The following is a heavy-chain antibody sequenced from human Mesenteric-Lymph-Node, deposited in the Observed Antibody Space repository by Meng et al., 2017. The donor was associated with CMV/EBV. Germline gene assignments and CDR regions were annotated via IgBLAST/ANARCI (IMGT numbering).Heavy chain of an antibody. Sequence: SETLSLTCTVSGGSISSGDYYWTWIRQPPGKGLEWVGYIHYSGTTYYNPSLKSRVTLSVDTSKNQLSLKLTSVIAADTAVYYCARHHPWYNWNYVEWFDPWGQGTLVTVSS. CDR3: ARHHPWYNWNYVEWFDP. V-gene: IGHV4-30-4*08. D-gene: IGHD1-7*01. CDR1: GGSISSGDYY. CDR2: IHYSGTT. J-gene: IGHJ5*02.